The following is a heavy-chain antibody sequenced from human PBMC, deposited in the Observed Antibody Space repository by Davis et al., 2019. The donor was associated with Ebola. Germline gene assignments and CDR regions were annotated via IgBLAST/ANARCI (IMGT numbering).Heavy chain of an antibody. CDR1: GFTFSSYG. V-gene: IGHV3-49*04. J-gene: IGHJ6*02. D-gene: IGHD4-17*01. Sequence: GESLKISCAASGFTFSSYGMHWVRQAPGKGLEWVGFIRSKAYGGTTEYAASVKGRFTISRDDSKSIAYLQMNSLKTEDTGVYYCTSSTVTGYYYYYGRTSGAKRPRSPSP. CDR3: TSSTVTGYYYYYGRTS. CDR2: IRSKAYGGTT.